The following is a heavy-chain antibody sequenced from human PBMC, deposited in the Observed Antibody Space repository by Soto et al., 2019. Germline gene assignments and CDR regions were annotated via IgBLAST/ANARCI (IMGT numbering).Heavy chain of an antibody. CDR1: GYIFTDHC. V-gene: IGHV5-51*01. D-gene: IGHD2-21*02. J-gene: IGHJ6*02. CDR2: ICPGYSNI. CDR3: ARRHYCRGDCTINPAYSSGMDV. Sequence: GESLKISCKGSGYIFTDHCIVWVRQMAGKGLEWVGIICPGYSNIIYSPSVQGQVTISADMSISTAYLQWSSLKASDTAIYYCARRHYCRGDCTINPAYSSGMDVWGQGTKVTVSS.